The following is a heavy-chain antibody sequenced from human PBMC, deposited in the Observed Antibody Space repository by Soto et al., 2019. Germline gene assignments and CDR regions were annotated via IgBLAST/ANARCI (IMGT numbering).Heavy chain of an antibody. D-gene: IGHD2-15*01. CDR2: IIPILGIA. V-gene: IGHV1-69*02. Sequence: QVQLVQSGAEVKKPGSSVKVSCKASGGTFSSYTISWVRQAPGQGLEWMGRIIPILGIANYAQKFQGRVTITADKSTRTAYMELSSLRSEDTAVYYCARGKLLGYCSGGSCPEEAFDIWGQGTMVTVSS. CDR3: ARGKLLGYCSGGSCPEEAFDI. J-gene: IGHJ3*02. CDR1: GGTFSSYT.